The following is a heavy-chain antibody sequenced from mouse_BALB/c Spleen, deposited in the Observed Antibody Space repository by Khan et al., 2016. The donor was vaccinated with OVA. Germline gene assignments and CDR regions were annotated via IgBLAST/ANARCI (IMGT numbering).Heavy chain of an antibody. CDR3: ARVFYNGGWFAY. CDR2: IWAGGST. Sequence: QVQLKESGPGLVAPSQTLSITCTVSGFSLSNYGIHWVRQSPGKGLEWLGVIWAGGSTNHNSALMSRLSISKDNSKSQVFLKMNSLQTDDTAMYYCARVFYNGGWFAYWGQGTMVTVSA. J-gene: IGHJ3*01. D-gene: IGHD1-3*01. CDR1: GFSLSNYG. V-gene: IGHV2-9*02.